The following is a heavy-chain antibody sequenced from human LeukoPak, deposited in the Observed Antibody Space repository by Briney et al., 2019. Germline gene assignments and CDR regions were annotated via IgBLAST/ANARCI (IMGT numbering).Heavy chain of an antibody. V-gene: IGHV1-24*01. CDR2: FDPENGPT. D-gene: IGHD2/OR15-2a*01. CDR1: GYPLTDVS. CDR3: ATVPYFPYIDV. Sequence: ASVKVSCKVSGYPLTDVSLHCVREAPGRGPEGMVGFDPENGPTITAPNFKGRLTMTEDTSTDTIYMDLRRRRSEDTAMYYCATVPYFPYIDVCGKGTTVTVSS. J-gene: IGHJ6*03.